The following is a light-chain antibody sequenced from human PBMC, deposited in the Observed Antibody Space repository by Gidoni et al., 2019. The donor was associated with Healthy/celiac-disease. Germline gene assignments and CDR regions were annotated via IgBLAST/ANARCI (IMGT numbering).Light chain of an antibody. J-gene: IGKJ1*01. CDR2: AAS. Sequence: DIQMTQSPSSLSASVGDRVTITCRASQSISSYLNWYQQKPGKAPKLLIYAASSLQSGVQSRFSGSGSGTDFTLTISSLQPEDFATYYCQQSYSTPPTCGQGTKVEIK. V-gene: IGKV1-39*01. CDR3: QQSYSTPPT. CDR1: QSISSY.